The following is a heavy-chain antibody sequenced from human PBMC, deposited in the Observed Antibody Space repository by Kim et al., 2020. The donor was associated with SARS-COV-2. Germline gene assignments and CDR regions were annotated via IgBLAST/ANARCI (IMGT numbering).Heavy chain of an antibody. D-gene: IGHD3-10*01. Sequence: GGSLRLSCAASGFTFSSYGMHWVRQAPGKGLEWVAVIWYDGSNKYYADSVKGRFTISRDNSKNTLYLQMNSLRAEDTAVYYCAKVLLWFGELKGYGMDVWGQATTVSVSS. CDR1: GFTFSSYG. J-gene: IGHJ6*02. V-gene: IGHV3-33*06. CDR2: IWYDGSNK. CDR3: AKVLLWFGELKGYGMDV.